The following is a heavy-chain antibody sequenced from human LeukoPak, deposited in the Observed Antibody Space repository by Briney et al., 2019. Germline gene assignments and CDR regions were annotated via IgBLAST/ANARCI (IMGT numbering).Heavy chain of an antibody. J-gene: IGHJ4*02. Sequence: RGSLRLSCAASGFTFSSYWMHWVRQTPGKGLVWVSRIDRDGNITSYADSVKGRFTISRDNAKSTLYLQMNSLRAEDTAVYYCARISYDSSGYYDYWGQGTLVTVSS. CDR2: IDRDGNIT. D-gene: IGHD3-22*01. V-gene: IGHV3-74*01. CDR3: ARISYDSSGYYDY. CDR1: GFTFSSYW.